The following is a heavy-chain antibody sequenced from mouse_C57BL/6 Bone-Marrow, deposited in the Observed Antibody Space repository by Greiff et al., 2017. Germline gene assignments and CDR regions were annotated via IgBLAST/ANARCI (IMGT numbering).Heavy chain of an antibody. CDR1: GFTFSSYA. J-gene: IGHJ4*01. D-gene: IGHD1-1*01. V-gene: IGHV5-4*01. CDR3: AREEVGYAMDC. Sequence: EVQVVESGGGLVKPGGSLKLSCAASGFTFSSYAMSWVRQTPEKRLEWVATISDGGSYTYYPDNVKGRFTISRDNAKNNLYLQMSHLKSEDTAMYYCAREEVGYAMDCWGQGTSVTVSS. CDR2: ISDGGSYT.